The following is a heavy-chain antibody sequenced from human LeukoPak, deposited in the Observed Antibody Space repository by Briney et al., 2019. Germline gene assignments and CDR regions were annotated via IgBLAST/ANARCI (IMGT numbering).Heavy chain of an antibody. CDR2: ISGSGDRT. J-gene: IGHJ4*02. CDR1: GFTFSNYA. CDR3: AKMSGDCSSTTCSSFDY. Sequence: EGSLRLSCAASGFTFSNYAMSWVRQAPGKGLEWVSGISGSGDRTYYADSVKGRFTISRDNSKNTLYLQMISLRAEDTAVYYCAKMSGDCSSTTCSSFDYRGQGTLVTVSS. V-gene: IGHV3-23*01. D-gene: IGHD2-2*01.